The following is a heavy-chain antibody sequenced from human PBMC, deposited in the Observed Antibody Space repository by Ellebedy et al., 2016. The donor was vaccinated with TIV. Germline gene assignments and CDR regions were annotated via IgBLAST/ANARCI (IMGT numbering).Heavy chain of an antibody. J-gene: IGHJ6*02. CDR1: GFTFSDYW. Sequence: PGGSLRLSCAGSGFTFSDYWMHWVRQAPGKGLVWVSRIRTDGSTTDYAYSVKGRFTISRDNAKNTLYLQMTSLRAEDTAVYYCARAPTGIYYHYGMDVWGQGATVTVSS. D-gene: IGHD2-8*02. V-gene: IGHV3-74*01. CDR3: ARAPTGIYYHYGMDV. CDR2: IRTDGSTT.